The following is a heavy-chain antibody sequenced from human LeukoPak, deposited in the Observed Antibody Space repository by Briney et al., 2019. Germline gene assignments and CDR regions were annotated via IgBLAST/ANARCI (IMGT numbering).Heavy chain of an antibody. Sequence: ASVKVSCKASGYTFTGYYMHWVRQAPGQGLEWMGWINPDSGGTNYAQKFQGRVTMTRDTSISTAYMELSRLRSDDTAVYYCARDYISEGHDSSGYCGYWGQGTLVTVSS. J-gene: IGHJ4*02. CDR2: INPDSGGT. D-gene: IGHD3-22*01. CDR1: GYTFTGYY. V-gene: IGHV1-2*02. CDR3: ARDYISEGHDSSGYCGY.